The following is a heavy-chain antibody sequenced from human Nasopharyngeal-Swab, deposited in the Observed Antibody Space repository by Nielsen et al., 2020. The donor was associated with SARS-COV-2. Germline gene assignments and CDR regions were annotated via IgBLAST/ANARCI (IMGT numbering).Heavy chain of an antibody. V-gene: IGHV4-4*02. Sequence: WIRQCPGKGLEWIGEIHHSGSTTYNPSLKSRVTISIDKSKNQLSLRVTSVTAADTAVYYCARDREKDRLRYYGMDVWGQGTTVTVSS. D-gene: IGHD1-14*01. CDR3: ARDREKDRLRYYGMDV. J-gene: IGHJ6*02. CDR2: IHHSGST.